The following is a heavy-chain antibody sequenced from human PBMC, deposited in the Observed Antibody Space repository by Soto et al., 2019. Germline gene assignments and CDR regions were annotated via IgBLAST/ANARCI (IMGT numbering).Heavy chain of an antibody. CDR3: ARDADTTGHYSHFDL. CDR2: MHTGGNEK. Sequence: QVQLVESGGGVVQPGRSLRLSCAASGFTFSSYGMHWVRQAPGKGLEWVAVMHTGGNEKYYVDSVKGRFTVSRDDSRNMVYLEMSGLRAEDTAEYFCARDADTTGHYSHFDLWGRGALVAVS. V-gene: IGHV3-33*08. D-gene: IGHD3-9*01. CDR1: GFTFSSYG. J-gene: IGHJ4*02.